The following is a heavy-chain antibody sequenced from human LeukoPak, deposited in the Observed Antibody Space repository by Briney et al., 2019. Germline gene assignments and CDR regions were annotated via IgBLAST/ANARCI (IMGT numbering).Heavy chain of an antibody. J-gene: IGHJ4*02. V-gene: IGHV3-23*01. D-gene: IGHD3-22*01. Sequence: GGSRRLSCAASGFTFSSYAMSWVRQAPGKGLEWVSAISGSGGSTYYADSVKGRFTISRDNSKNTLYLQMNSLRAEDTAVYYCATWDYYDSSAFDYWGQGTLVTVSS. CDR1: GFTFSSYA. CDR3: ATWDYYDSSAFDY. CDR2: ISGSGGST.